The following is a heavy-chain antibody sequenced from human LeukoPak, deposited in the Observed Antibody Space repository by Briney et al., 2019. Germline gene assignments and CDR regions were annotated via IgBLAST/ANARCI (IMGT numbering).Heavy chain of an antibody. D-gene: IGHD3-16*02. CDR1: GGSISSYY. CDR2: IYYSGST. CDR3: ARLWGGGDNSVWGSYRYRTFDI. J-gene: IGHJ3*02. V-gene: IGHV4-39*01. Sequence: PSETLSLTCTVSGGSISSYYWGWIRQPPGKGLEWIGSIYYSGSTYYNPSLKSRVTISVDTSKNQFSLKLSSVTAADTAVYYCARLWGGGDNSVWGSYRYRTFDIWGQGTMVTVSS.